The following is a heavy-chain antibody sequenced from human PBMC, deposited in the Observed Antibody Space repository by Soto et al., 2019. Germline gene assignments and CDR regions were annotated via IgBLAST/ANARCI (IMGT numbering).Heavy chain of an antibody. CDR3: SSRGGGDSLFVS. V-gene: IGHV4-30-2*01. CDR2: IYQSGST. D-gene: IGHD3-10*01. Sequence: TLSLTCAVSGGSLSSSAYSWSWIRQPPGKGLEWIGFIYQSGSTYYNPSLKSRVIISVDTSKNQFSLKLRSITAADTAFYFCSSRGGGDSLFVSWCQGKLVTVS. CDR1: GGSLSSSAYS. J-gene: IGHJ4*02.